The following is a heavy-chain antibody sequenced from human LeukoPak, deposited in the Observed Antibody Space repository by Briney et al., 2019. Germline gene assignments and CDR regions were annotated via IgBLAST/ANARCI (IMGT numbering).Heavy chain of an antibody. CDR1: GFTFSSYG. J-gene: IGHJ4*02. Sequence: GGSLRLSCAASGFTFSSYGMHWVRQAPGKGLEWVAVISYDGSNKYYADSVKGRFTISRDNSKNTLYLQMNSLRAEDTAVYYCAKGVPSSSWYGTSFPFDYWGQGTLVTVSS. D-gene: IGHD6-13*01. CDR3: AKGVPSSSWYGTSFPFDY. V-gene: IGHV3-30*18. CDR2: ISYDGSNK.